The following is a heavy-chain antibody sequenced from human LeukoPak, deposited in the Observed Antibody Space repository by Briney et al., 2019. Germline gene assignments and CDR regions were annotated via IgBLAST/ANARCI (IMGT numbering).Heavy chain of an antibody. V-gene: IGHV3-23*01. D-gene: IGHD3-10*01. CDR2: ISGSGGST. CDR3: AKWRAYYGSGSYYNY. J-gene: IGHJ4*02. Sequence: GGSLRLSCAASGFTFSDHYMDWVRQAPGKGLEWVSAISGSGGSTYYADSVKGRFTISRDNSKNTLYLQMNSLRAEDTAVYYCAKWRAYYGSGSYYNYWGQGTLVTVSS. CDR1: GFTFSDHY.